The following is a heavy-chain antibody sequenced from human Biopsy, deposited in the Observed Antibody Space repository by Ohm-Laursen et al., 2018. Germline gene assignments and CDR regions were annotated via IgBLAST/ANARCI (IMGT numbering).Heavy chain of an antibody. CDR3: ARRDSLDY. CDR1: GYTFTSYY. J-gene: IGHJ4*02. Sequence: GASVKVSCKTSGYTFTSYYMHWVRQAPGQGLEWMGVMTPIPTYAQKFQGRLTLTRDTSTSTVYTELSSLRSEDTAIYYCARRDSLDYWGQGTLVTVSS. V-gene: IGHV1-46*01. CDR2: MTPIP.